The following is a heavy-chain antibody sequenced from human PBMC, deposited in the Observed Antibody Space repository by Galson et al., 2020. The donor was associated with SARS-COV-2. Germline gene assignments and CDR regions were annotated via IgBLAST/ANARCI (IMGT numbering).Heavy chain of an antibody. V-gene: IGHV4-61*01. J-gene: IGHJ3*02. CDR3: ARSRGYDAFDI. D-gene: IGHD3-16*01. Sequence: SETLSLTCTVSGGSVNSGSYYWSWIRQPPGKGLEWIGYIYYSGSTSYNPSLKSRVTISVDTSKNHFSPKLISVTAADTAVYYCARSRGYDAFDIWCEGTMVTVSS. CDR2: IYYSGST. CDR1: GGSVNSGSYY.